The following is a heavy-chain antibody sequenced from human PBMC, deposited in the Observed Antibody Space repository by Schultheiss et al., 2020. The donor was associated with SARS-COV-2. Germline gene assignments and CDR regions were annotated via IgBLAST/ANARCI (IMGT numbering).Heavy chain of an antibody. CDR1: GFTFGDYA. V-gene: IGHV3-49*04. Sequence: SLKISCTASGFTFGDYAMSWVRQAPGKGLEWVGFIRSKAYGGTTEYAASVKGRFTISRDDSKSIAYLQMNSLKTEDTAVYYCTRGYQAADYYYYGMDVWGQGTTVTVSS. J-gene: IGHJ6*02. CDR3: TRGYQAADYYYYGMDV. D-gene: IGHD6-13*01. CDR2: IRSKAYGGTT.